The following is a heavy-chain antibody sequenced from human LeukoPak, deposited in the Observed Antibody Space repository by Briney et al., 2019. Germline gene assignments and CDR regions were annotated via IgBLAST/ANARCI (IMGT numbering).Heavy chain of an antibody. V-gene: IGHV3-7*01. Sequence: GGSLRLSCAASGSTFSSYWMSWVRQAPGKGLEWVANIKQDGSEKYYVDSVKGRFTISRDNAKNPLYLQMNSLRAEDTAVYYCAREGLEAEPFDYWGQETLVTVSS. D-gene: IGHD1-1*01. CDR2: IKQDGSEK. CDR3: AREGLEAEPFDY. J-gene: IGHJ4*02. CDR1: GSTFSSYW.